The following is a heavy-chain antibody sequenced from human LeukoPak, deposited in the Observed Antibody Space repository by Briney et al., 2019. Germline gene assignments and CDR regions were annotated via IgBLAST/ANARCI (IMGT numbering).Heavy chain of an antibody. V-gene: IGHV3-23*01. J-gene: IGHJ4*02. CDR1: GFTFSSYA. CDR2: ISGGGGST. Sequence: PGGSLRLSCAASGFTFSSYAMSWVRQAPGKGLEWVSAISGGGGSTYYADSVKGRFTISRNNSKNTLYLQMNSLRAEDTAVFYCAKDTYSAKISLWGDWGQGTLVTVSS. D-gene: IGHD3-16*01. CDR3: AKDTYSAKISLWGD.